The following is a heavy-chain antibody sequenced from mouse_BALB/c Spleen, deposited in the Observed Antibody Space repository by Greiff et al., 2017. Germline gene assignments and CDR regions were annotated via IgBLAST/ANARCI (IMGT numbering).Heavy chain of an antibody. D-gene: IGHD2-4*01. V-gene: IGHV2-9*02. CDR3: ASLYDYGWFAY. CDR2: IWAGGST. J-gene: IGHJ3*01. CDR1: GFSLTSYG. Sequence: VQVVESGPGLVAPSQSLSITCTVSGFSLTSYGVHWVRQPPGKGLEWLGVIWAGGSTNYNSALMSRLSISKDNSKSQVFLKMNSLQTDDTAMYYCASLYDYGWFAYWGQGTLVTVSA.